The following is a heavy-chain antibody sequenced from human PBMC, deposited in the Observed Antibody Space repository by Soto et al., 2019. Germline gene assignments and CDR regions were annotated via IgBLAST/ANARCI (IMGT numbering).Heavy chain of an antibody. V-gene: IGHV1-46*01. CDR3: ARDRDFWTGYEYYYYAMDV. Sequence: QVQLVQSGSEVKKPGASVKVSCKASGYSFTSYYLHWVRQAPGQGLEWMGIINPNSTSASYARKFQGSVTMARDTSTSTVYMELSTLRSEDTAVYYCARDRDFWTGYEYYYYAMDVWGQGTTVTVSS. D-gene: IGHD3-3*01. CDR2: INPNSTSA. CDR1: GYSFTSYY. J-gene: IGHJ6*02.